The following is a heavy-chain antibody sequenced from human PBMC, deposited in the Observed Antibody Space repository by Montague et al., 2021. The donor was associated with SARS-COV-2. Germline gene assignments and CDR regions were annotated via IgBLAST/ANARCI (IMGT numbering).Heavy chain of an antibody. CDR1: GGSISSSSYY. CDR2: IHYSGST. Sequence: SETLSLTCTVSGGSISSSSYYWRWIRQPPGKGLEWIGSIHYSGSTYYNPSLKSRVTISVDTSKNQFSLKLSSVTAADTAVYYCARVGRQQLVRLSGMDVWGQGTTVTVSS. D-gene: IGHD6-13*01. J-gene: IGHJ6*02. CDR3: ARVGRQQLVRLSGMDV. V-gene: IGHV4-39*07.